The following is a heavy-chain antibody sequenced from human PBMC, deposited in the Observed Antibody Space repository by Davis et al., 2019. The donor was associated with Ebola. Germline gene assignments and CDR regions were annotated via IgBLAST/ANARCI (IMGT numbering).Heavy chain of an antibody. D-gene: IGHD4-17*01. CDR2: IWYDGSNK. V-gene: IGHV3-33*01. J-gene: IGHJ4*02. CDR3: ARSPGVTTFLGY. CDR1: GFTFSSYG. Sequence: PGGSLRLSCAASGFTFSSYGMHWVRQAPGNGLEWVAVIWYDGSNKYYADSVKGRFTISRDNSKNTLYLQMNSLRAEDTAVYYCARSPGVTTFLGYWGQGTLVTVSS.